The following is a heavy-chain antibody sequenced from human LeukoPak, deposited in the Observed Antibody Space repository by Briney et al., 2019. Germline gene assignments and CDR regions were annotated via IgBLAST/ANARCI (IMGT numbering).Heavy chain of an antibody. CDR3: ARCGYSYYYLLADYDYYMDV. CDR2: ISGSGTTI. CDR1: GFTFSSYA. Sequence: GGSLRLSCAASGFTFSSYAMSWVRQAPGKGLEWVSGISGSGTTIYYADSVKGRFTISRDNAKNSLYLQMNSLRAEDTAVYYCARCGYSYYYLLADYDYYMDVWGKGTTVTVSS. J-gene: IGHJ6*03. D-gene: IGHD5-18*01. V-gene: IGHV3-48*04.